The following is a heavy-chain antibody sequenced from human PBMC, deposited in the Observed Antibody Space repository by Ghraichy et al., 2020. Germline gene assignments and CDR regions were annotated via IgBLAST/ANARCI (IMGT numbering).Heavy chain of an antibody. D-gene: IGHD3-3*01. CDR3: ARDTGRPGIWSGYYTDYYYGMDV. CDR1: GYTFTSYG. Sequence: ASVKVSCKASGYTFTSYGISWVRQAPGQGLEWMGWISAYNGNTNYAQKLQGRVTMTTDTSTSTAYMELRSLRSDDTAVYYCARDTGRPGIWSGYYTDYYYGMDVWGQGTTVTVSS. J-gene: IGHJ6*02. CDR2: ISAYNGNT. V-gene: IGHV1-18*04.